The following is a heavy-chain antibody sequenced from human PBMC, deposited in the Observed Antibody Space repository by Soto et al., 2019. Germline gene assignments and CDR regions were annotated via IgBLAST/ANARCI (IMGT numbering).Heavy chain of an antibody. J-gene: IGHJ4*02. CDR3: ARDLYYGSGSSFDY. CDR1: GFTFSSYA. CDR2: ISYDGSNK. V-gene: IGHV3-30-3*01. Sequence: GGSLRLSCAASGFTFSSYAMHWVRQAPGKGLEWVAVISYDGSNKYYADSVKGRFTISRDNSKNTLYLQMNSLRAEDTAVYYCARDLYYGSGSSFDYWGQGTLVTVSS. D-gene: IGHD3-10*01.